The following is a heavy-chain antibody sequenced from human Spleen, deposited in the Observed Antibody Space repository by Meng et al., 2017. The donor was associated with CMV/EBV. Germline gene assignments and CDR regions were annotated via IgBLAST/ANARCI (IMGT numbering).Heavy chain of an antibody. D-gene: IGHD4-11*01. CDR2: SDPEDGET. J-gene: IGHJ6*02. CDR1: GYTLTESS. V-gene: IGHV1-24*01. CDR3: ARGPMTTGLNYYYYGMDV. Sequence: ASVKVSCKVSGYTLTESSTHWVRQAPGKGLEWMGGSDPEDGETIYAHQFQGRVTMTEDTSTDTAYMEVRSLSSGDTAVYYCARGPMTTGLNYYYYGMDVWGQGTTVTVSS.